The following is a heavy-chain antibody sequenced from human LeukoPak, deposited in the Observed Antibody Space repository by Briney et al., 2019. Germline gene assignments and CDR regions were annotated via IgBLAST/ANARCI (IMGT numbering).Heavy chain of an antibody. D-gene: IGHD6-13*01. CDR3: ARDLGQQLVPTYFDY. J-gene: IGHJ4*02. CDR2: ISSSSSYT. V-gene: IGHV3-11*05. Sequence: GGSLRLSCAASGFTFSSYWMHWVRQAPGKGLEWVSYISSSSSYTNYADSVEGRFTISRDNAKNSLYLQMNSLRAEDTAVYYCARDLGQQLVPTYFDYWGQGTLVTVSS. CDR1: GFTFSSYW.